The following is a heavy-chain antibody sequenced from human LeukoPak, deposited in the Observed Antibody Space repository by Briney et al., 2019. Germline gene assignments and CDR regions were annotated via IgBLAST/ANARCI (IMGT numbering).Heavy chain of an antibody. CDR2: FDPEDGET. CDR1: GYTLTELS. D-gene: IGHD6-19*01. CDR3: ATGQQWLVPSDAFDI. Sequence: ASVKVSCKVSGYTLTELSMHWVRQAPGKGLEWMGGFDPEDGETIYAQKFQGRVTMTEDTSTDTAYMELSSPRSEDTAVYYCATGQQWLVPSDAFDIWGQGTMVTVSS. V-gene: IGHV1-24*01. J-gene: IGHJ3*02.